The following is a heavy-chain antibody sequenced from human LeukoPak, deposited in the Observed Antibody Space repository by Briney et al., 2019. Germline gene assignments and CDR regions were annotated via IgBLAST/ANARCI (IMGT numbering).Heavy chain of an antibody. CDR3: VKGAYDSLYSYGNF. Sequence: GGSLRLSCAASGFIFSSNTMNWVRQAPGKGLEWVSYISSSSRKYYADSVKGRFTISRDNAKNTLYLQMSSLRPDDTAVYYCVKGAYDSLYSYGNFWGQGTLVTVSS. CDR1: GFIFSSNT. D-gene: IGHD5-18*01. J-gene: IGHJ4*02. CDR2: ISSSSRK. V-gene: IGHV3-48*01.